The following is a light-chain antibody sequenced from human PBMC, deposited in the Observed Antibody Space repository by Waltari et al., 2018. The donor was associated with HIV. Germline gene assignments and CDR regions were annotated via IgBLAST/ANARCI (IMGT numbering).Light chain of an antibody. CDR3: QQYNKWPET. CDR1: QSVSSN. Sequence: EIVMTQSPATLSVSPGERATLSCRASQSVSSNLAWYQQKPGQAPRLLIYGSSTRATGIPARFSGSVSVTEFTLTISSLQSEDFAVYYCQQYNKWPETFGQGTKVEIK. V-gene: IGKV3-15*01. J-gene: IGKJ1*01. CDR2: GSS.